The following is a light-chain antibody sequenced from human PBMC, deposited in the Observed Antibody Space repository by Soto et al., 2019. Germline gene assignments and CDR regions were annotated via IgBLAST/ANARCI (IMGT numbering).Light chain of an antibody. CDR1: NIEIKS. CDR3: QVWDTTNPVI. CDR2: DDG. J-gene: IGLJ2*01. V-gene: IGLV3-21*02. Sequence: SYELTQPLSVSVTPGQTARITCGGNNIEIKSVHWYQQKPGQDPVLVLYDDGDRTTGIPERFSGSKSGNTATLTTSRVEAGDEADYYCQVWDTTNPVIFGGGTKFTVL.